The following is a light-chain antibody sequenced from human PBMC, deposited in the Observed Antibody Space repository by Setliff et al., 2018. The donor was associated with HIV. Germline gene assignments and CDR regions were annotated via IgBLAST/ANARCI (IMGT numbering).Light chain of an antibody. Sequence: SYELTQPHSVSVATAQTGPRITCGGNNIGSKSVHWYQQKPGQAPVLVIYYDSDRPSGIPERSSGSNSGNTATLTISRVEAGDEADYYCQVWDSSSDHPYVFGTGTKVTVL. CDR1: NIGSKS. J-gene: IGLJ1*01. CDR2: YDS. V-gene: IGLV3-21*04. CDR3: QVWDSSSDHPYV.